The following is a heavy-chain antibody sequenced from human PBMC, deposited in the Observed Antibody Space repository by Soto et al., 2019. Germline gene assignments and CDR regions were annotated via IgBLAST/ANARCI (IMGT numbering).Heavy chain of an antibody. CDR3: ARRLNLGSFDH. J-gene: IGHJ5*02. V-gene: IGHV4-59*01. D-gene: IGHD3-10*01. Sequence: SETLSLTCNVSGVSLTGYHWNWIRQPPGKTLEWTGFVYYSGSVSYNPSLKGRASISVDRSKNQFSLRLTSVTAADTAVYYCARRLNLGSFDHWGQGTLVTVSS. CDR1: GVSLTGYH. CDR2: VYYSGSV.